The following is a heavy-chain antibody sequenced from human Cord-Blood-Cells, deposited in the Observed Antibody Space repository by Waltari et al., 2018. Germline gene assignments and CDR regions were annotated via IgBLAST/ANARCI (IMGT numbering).Heavy chain of an antibody. Sequence: LHLHESGPGLVTPSDTLSLACTVSGGPIRRRSYSWDWIRQPPGKGLEWIGSIYYSGSTYYNPSLKSRVTISVDTSKNQFSLKLSSVTAADTAVYYCAITIIAAAGPYFDYWGQGTLVTVSS. CDR2: IYYSGST. CDR1: GGPIRRRSYS. V-gene: IGHV4-39*01. CDR3: AITIIAAAGPYFDY. J-gene: IGHJ4*02. D-gene: IGHD6-13*01.